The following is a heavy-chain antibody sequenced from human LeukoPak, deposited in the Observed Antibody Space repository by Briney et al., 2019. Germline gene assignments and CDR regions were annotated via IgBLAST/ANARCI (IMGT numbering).Heavy chain of an antibody. V-gene: IGHV1-8*03. CDR3: ARSLRFGELLSLDY. J-gene: IGHJ4*02. Sequence: ASVKVSCQASGYTFTSYDINWVRQATGQGLEWMGWMNPNSGNTGYAQKFQGRVTITRNTSISTAYMELSSLRSEDTAVYYCARSLRFGELLSLDYWGQGTLVTVSS. D-gene: IGHD3-10*01. CDR1: GYTFTSYD. CDR2: MNPNSGNT.